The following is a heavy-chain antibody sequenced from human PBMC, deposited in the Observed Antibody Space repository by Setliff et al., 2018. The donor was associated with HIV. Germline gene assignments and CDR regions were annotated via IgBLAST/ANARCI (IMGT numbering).Heavy chain of an antibody. CDR2: ISYSGST. CDR1: GGSFSNSYYF. J-gene: IGHJ6*03. V-gene: IGHV4-39*01. D-gene: IGHD1-7*01. CDR3: ARHRQGLTGSTPGYYMDV. Sequence: SETLSLTCNVSGGSFSNSYYFWGWIRQPPGKGLEWIGSISYSGSTYYNPSLKSRVTMSVDTSKNQFSLKLSSVTAADTAVYYCARHRQGLTGSTPGYYMDVWGKGTAVTVSS.